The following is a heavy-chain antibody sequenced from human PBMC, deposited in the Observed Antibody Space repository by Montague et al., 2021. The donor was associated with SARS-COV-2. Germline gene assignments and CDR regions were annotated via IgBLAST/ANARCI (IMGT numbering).Heavy chain of an antibody. CDR2: LYYSCIT. D-gene: IGHD3-10*01. CDR3: ARRGWFGELL. Sequence: SETLSLTCAVSASSISSRSFPLAWFRQRPCKGPECLGCLYYSCITYYKSSLKSRVTISVDTSKNQFSLKLSSVTAADTAVYYCARRGWFGELLWGQGTLVTVAS. CDR1: ASSISSRSFP. J-gene: IGHJ4*02. V-gene: IGHV4-39*01.